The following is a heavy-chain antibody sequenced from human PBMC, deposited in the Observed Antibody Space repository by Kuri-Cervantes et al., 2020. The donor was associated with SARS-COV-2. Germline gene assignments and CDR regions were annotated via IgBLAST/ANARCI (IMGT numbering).Heavy chain of an antibody. CDR3: ARAETYYDFWSGLNYYYMDV. J-gene: IGHJ6*03. V-gene: IGHV3-21*04. D-gene: IGHD3-3*01. CDR1: GFTFDDYA. Sequence: LSLTCAASGFTFDDYAMHWVRQAPGKGLEWVSSISSSSSYIYYADSVKGRFTISRDNAKNSLYLQMNSLRAEDTAVYYCARAETYYDFWSGLNYYYMDVWGKGTTVTVSS. CDR2: ISSSSSYI.